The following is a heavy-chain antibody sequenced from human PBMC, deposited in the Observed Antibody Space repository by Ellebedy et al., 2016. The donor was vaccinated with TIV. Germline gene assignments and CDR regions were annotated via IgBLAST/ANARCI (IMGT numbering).Heavy chain of an antibody. J-gene: IGHJ4*02. D-gene: IGHD2-8*01. CDR1: GFTFRSRP. Sequence: PGGSLRLSCAASGFTFRSRPMNWVRQAPGKGLEWLSYIGLATGDTHYAESVKGRFTVSRDNAQNALYLQMNSLRDEDTAVYFCARSRGVSYWGQGTLVTVSS. CDR2: IGLATGDT. V-gene: IGHV3-21*05. CDR3: ARSRGVSY.